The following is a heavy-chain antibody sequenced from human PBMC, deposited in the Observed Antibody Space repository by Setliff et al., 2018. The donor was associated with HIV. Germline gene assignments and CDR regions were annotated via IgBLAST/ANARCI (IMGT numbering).Heavy chain of an antibody. CDR3: AKSDHFDP. J-gene: IGHJ5*02. Sequence: PGGSLRLSCVASGFTFSSYWMHWVRQVPGKGLMWVSHINNDETITHYADSVQGRFTISRDNADNSLYLDMNNLRVEDTAVYYCAKSDHFDPWGQGTLVTVSS. CDR1: GFTFSSYW. V-gene: IGHV3-74*01. CDR2: INNDETIT.